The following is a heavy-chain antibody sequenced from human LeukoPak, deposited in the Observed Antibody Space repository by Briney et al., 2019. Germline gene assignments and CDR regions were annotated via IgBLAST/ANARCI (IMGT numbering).Heavy chain of an antibody. D-gene: IGHD5-18*01. CDR2: ISYDGSNK. V-gene: IGHV3-30*18. Sequence: GGSLRLSRAASGFTFSSYGMHWVRQAPGKGLEWVAVISYDGSNKYYADSVKGRFTISRDNSKNTLYLQMNSLRAEDTAVYYCAKDSELWSQGPHPLDYWGQGTLVTVSS. CDR3: AKDSELWSQGPHPLDY. CDR1: GFTFSSYG. J-gene: IGHJ4*02.